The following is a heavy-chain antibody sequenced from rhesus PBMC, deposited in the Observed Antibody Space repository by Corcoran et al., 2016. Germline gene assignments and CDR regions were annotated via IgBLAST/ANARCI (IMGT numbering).Heavy chain of an antibody. CDR1: GGSISSNF. J-gene: IGHJ5-1*01. CDR2: ISGIDGST. D-gene: IGHD5-24*01. V-gene: IGHV4-173*01. CDR3: AGRYRNGRFDV. Sequence: QLQLQESGPGLVKPSETLSLTCAVSGGSISSNFWTWIRQPPGRGLEWNGRISGIDGSTDYDPTLNSRVTISTETSKNQFSLQLTSVTAADTAVYYCAGRYRNGRFDVWGPGVLVTVSS.